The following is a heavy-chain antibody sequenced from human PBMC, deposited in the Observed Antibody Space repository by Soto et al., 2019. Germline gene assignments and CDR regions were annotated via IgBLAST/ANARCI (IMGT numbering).Heavy chain of an antibody. CDR2: IYYSGST. D-gene: IGHD1-26*01. CDR1: GGSVSSGSYY. CDR3: ARATYYYYGMDV. V-gene: IGHV4-61*01. Sequence: QVQLQESGPGLVKPSETLSLTCTVSGGSVSSGSYYWSWVRQPPGKGLEWIAYIYYSGSTNYNPSPKSRVTISVDRSKNQSSLKLNSVTAADTAVYYCARATYYYYGMDVWGQGTTVTVSS. J-gene: IGHJ6*02.